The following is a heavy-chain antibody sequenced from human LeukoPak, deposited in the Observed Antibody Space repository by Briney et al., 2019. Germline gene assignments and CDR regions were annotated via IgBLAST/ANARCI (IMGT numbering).Heavy chain of an antibody. CDR3: ARSLAAGFDI. CDR2: VKQDGSEK. V-gene: IGHV3-7*04. J-gene: IGHJ3*02. Sequence: GGSLRLSCAASGFTYSSYWMSWVRQAPGKGLEWVANVKQDGSEKYYVDSVKGRFTISRDNAKNSLSLQMNSLRAEDTAVYYCARSLAAGFDIWGQGTMVTVSS. CDR1: GFTYSSYW. D-gene: IGHD6-25*01.